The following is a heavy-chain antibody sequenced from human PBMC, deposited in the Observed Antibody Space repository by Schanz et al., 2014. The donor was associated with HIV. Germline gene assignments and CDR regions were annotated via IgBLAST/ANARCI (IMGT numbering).Heavy chain of an antibody. V-gene: IGHV3-9*01. D-gene: IGHD3-22*01. CDR2: ISWSGKNR. CDR1: GFTFDDYA. J-gene: IGHJ4*02. Sequence: EVQLVESGGGLVQPGRSLRLSCAASGFTFDDYAMHWVRQAPGKGLEWVSGISWSGKNRGYADSVKGRFTIFRDNAKKSLYLQMNSVTTEDTAVYYCAREVVVRGKSYFDYWGQGTLVTVSS. CDR3: AREVVVRGKSYFDY.